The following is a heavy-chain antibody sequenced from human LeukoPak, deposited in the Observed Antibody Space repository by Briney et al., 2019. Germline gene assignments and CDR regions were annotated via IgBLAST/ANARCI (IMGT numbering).Heavy chain of an antibody. D-gene: IGHD1-26*01. J-gene: IGHJ6*02. Sequence: GGSLRLSCAASGFTFSSYSMNWVRQAPGKGLEWVSSISSSSSYIYYADSVKGRFTISRDNAKNSLYLQMNSLRAEDTAVYYCARGSGSYLAPVWGQGTTVTVSS. CDR3: ARGSGSYLAPV. V-gene: IGHV3-21*01. CDR2: ISSSSSYI. CDR1: GFTFSSYS.